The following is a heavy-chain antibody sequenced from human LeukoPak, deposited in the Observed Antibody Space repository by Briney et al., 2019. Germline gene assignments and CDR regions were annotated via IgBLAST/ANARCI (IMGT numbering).Heavy chain of an antibody. V-gene: IGHV1-2*02. CDR2: INPNSGGT. Sequence: ASVKVSCKASGYTFTGYYMHWVRQAPGQGLEWMGWINPNSGGTNYAQKFQGRVTMTRDTSISTAYMELSRLRSDDTAVYYCARTYCSSTSCYNFDIWGQGTMVTVSS. CDR1: GYTFTGYY. J-gene: IGHJ3*02. D-gene: IGHD2-2*02. CDR3: ARTYCSSTSCYNFDI.